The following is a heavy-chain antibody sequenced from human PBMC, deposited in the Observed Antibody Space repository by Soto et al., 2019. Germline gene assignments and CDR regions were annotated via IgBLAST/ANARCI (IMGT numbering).Heavy chain of an antibody. V-gene: IGHV4-39*01. CDR2: IYYSGNT. D-gene: IGHD2-15*01. J-gene: IGHJ3*02. Sequence: SQPLSVPYSVAGGSISSGGYYWSFIRQHPGKGLEWIGTIYYSGNTYHNPSLKSRVTIFGDTSKNQFSLKLSSVTAADTAVYYCASYCSGGTCEREVVFDIWGQGTMVTVSS. CDR3: ASYCSGGTCEREVVFDI. CDR1: GGSISSGGYY.